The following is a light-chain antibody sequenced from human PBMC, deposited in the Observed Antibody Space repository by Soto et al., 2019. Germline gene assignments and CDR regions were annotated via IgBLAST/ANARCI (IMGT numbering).Light chain of an antibody. CDR2: GAS. CDR1: QSVSSSY. J-gene: IGKJ1*01. Sequence: EIVLTQSPGTLSLSPGERATLSCRASQSVSSSYLAWYQRKPGQAPRLLIYGASSRATGIQDRFSGGGSGTDFTLTIRRLEPEDFAVYYCQQYHNSPPTVGQGTKVDIK. V-gene: IGKV3-20*01. CDR3: QQYHNSPPT.